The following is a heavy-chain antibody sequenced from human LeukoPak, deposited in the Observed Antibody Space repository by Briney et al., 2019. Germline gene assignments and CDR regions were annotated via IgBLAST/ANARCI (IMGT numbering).Heavy chain of an antibody. Sequence: GASVKVSCKASAYTFTGYYMHWVRQAPGQGLEWMGWINPNSGGTNYAQKFQGRVTMTRDTSISTAYMELSRLRSDDTAVYYCARPRAWLRSPFDYWGQGTLVTVSS. D-gene: IGHD5-12*01. CDR2: INPNSGGT. CDR3: ARPRAWLRSPFDY. V-gene: IGHV1-2*02. J-gene: IGHJ4*02. CDR1: AYTFTGYY.